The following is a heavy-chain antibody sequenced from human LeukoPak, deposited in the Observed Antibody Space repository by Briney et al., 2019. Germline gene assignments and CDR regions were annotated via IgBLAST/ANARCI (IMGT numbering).Heavy chain of an antibody. CDR1: GFTFSSYW. Sequence: GGSLRLSCAASGFTFSSYWMSWVRQAPGKGLEWVANIKQDGCEKYYVDSVKGRFTISRDNAKNSLYLQMNSLRAEDTAVYYCARAGYYGSGSPDYFDYWGQGTLVTVSS. J-gene: IGHJ4*02. V-gene: IGHV3-7*01. CDR2: IKQDGCEK. CDR3: ARAGYYGSGSPDYFDY. D-gene: IGHD3-10*01.